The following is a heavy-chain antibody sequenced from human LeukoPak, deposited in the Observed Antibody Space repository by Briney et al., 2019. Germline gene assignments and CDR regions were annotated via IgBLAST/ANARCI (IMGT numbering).Heavy chain of an antibody. Sequence: GGSLRLSCAASGFTFSSYWMSWVRRAPGKGLEWVANIKQDGSEKYYVDSVKGRFTISRDNAKNPLYLQMNSLRAEDTAVYYCARDGTYYYDSSGYYFGYWGQGTLVTVSS. V-gene: IGHV3-7*01. J-gene: IGHJ4*02. D-gene: IGHD3-22*01. CDR3: ARDGTYYYDSSGYYFGY. CDR1: GFTFSSYW. CDR2: IKQDGSEK.